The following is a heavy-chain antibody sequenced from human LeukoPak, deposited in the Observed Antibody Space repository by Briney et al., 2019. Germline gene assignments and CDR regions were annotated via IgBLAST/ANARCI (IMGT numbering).Heavy chain of an antibody. D-gene: IGHD6-19*01. CDR1: GGSISTYY. CDR2: IYYTGST. J-gene: IGHJ6*02. V-gene: IGHV4-59*01. Sequence: SETLSLTCTVSGGSISTYYWSWIRQPPGKGLEWLGYIYYTGSTNYNPSLESRVTISVDTPKNQFSLRMTSVTAADTAVYYCARGIAVAGYYYYYYYGMDVWGQGTTVTVSS. CDR3: ARGIAVAGYYYYYYYGMDV.